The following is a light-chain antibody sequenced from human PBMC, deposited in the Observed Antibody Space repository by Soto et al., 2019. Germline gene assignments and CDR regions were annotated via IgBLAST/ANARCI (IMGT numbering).Light chain of an antibody. V-gene: IGKV1-5*03. CDR3: QHYNSFSEA. CDR2: TAS. Sequence: DIQMTQSPSTLSGSVGDGGTSTGLVSQTISSWLAWYQQKPGKAPKLLIYTASTLKSGVPSRFSGSGSGTEFTLTICSLQPDDFATYYCQHYNSFSEAFGQGTKLDI. J-gene: IGKJ1*01. CDR1: QTISSW.